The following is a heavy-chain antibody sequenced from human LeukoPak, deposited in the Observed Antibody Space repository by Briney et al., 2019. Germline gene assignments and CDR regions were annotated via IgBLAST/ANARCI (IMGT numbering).Heavy chain of an antibody. CDR1: GFTFSSYE. V-gene: IGHV3-48*03. CDR3: ARVGGGATPHFEY. CDR2: ISSSGSTI. Sequence: GGSLRLSCAASGFTFSSYEMNWVRQAPGKGLEWVSYISSSGSTIYYADSVKGRFTISRDNAKNSLYLQMNSLRAEDTAVYYCARVGGGATPHFEYWGQGNLVTVSS. J-gene: IGHJ4*02. D-gene: IGHD1-26*01.